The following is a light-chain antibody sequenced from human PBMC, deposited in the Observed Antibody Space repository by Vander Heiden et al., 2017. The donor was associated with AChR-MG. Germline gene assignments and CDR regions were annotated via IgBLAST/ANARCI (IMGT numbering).Light chain of an antibody. Sequence: DIQMTQSPSTLSASVGDRVTITCRASQNIGSWLAWYQQKPGKAPMLLIYKASSLETGVPSRFGGSESGTDFTLTISSLQPDDFATYYCQHDNTFPLTFGGGTKVEIK. CDR1: QNIGSW. CDR2: KAS. CDR3: QHDNTFPLT. V-gene: IGKV1-5*03. J-gene: IGKJ4*01.